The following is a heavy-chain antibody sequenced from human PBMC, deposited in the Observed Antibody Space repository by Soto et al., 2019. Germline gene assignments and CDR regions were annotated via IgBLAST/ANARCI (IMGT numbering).Heavy chain of an antibody. V-gene: IGHV1-18*01. CDR1: GYTFTSYG. Sequence: ASVKVSCKASGYTFTSYGISWVRQAPGQGLEWMGWISAYNGNTNYAQKLQGRVTMTTDTSTSTAYMELRSLRYDDTAVYYCARSKLLQLWYDPHPYDYWGQGTLVTVSS. D-gene: IGHD5-18*01. CDR3: ARSKLLQLWYDPHPYDY. CDR2: ISAYNGNT. J-gene: IGHJ4*02.